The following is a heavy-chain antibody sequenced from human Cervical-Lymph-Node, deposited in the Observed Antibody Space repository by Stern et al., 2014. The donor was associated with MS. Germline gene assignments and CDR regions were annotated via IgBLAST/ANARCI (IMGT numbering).Heavy chain of an antibody. CDR2: IIPIFGTA. Sequence: VQLVESGAEVKKPGSSVKVSCKASGGTFSSYAISWVRQAPGQGLEWMGGIIPIFGTAHYAQKFQGRVTITADESTSTAYMELSSLRSEDTAVYYCARGPKYSSSWVPYYWGQGTLVTVSS. V-gene: IGHV1-69*01. CDR3: ARGPKYSSSWVPYY. CDR1: GGTFSSYA. D-gene: IGHD6-13*01. J-gene: IGHJ4*02.